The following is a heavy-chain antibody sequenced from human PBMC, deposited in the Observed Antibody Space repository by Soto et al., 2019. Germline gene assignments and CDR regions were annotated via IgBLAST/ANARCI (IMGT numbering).Heavy chain of an antibody. CDR2: IYYSGST. J-gene: IGHJ4*02. CDR1: GGSISSYY. CDR3: ARFEAMVLYYFDY. V-gene: IGHV4-59*01. Sequence: SETLSLTCTVSGGSISSYYWSWIRQPPGKGLEWIGYIYYSGSTNYNPSLKSRVTISVDTSKNQFSLKLSSVTAADTAVYYCARFEAMVLYYFDYWGQGTLVTV. D-gene: IGHD5-18*01.